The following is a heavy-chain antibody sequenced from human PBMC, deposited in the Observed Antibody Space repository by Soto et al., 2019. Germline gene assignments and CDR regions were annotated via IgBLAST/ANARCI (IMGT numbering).Heavy chain of an antibody. Sequence: QVQLVQSGAEVKKPGSSVKVSCKASGGTFSSYAINWVRQAPGQGLEWMGGIIRIFGTPDYAQRLQGRVTLTADESTSTAYMELSSLRSEDTAVYYCARQGSNEYYYYGMDVWGQGTTVTVSS. CDR1: GGTFSSYA. D-gene: IGHD3-10*01. CDR2: IIRIFGTP. V-gene: IGHV1-69*12. J-gene: IGHJ6*02. CDR3: ARQGSNEYYYYGMDV.